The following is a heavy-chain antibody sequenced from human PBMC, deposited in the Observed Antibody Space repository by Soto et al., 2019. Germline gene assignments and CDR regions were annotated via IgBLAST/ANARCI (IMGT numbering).Heavy chain of an antibody. J-gene: IGHJ3*02. D-gene: IGHD3-22*01. CDR1: GFTFSSYA. V-gene: IGHV3-23*01. CDR3: AKGGHIYYYDSSGYYKTHDAFDI. Sequence: GSLRLSCAASGFTFSSYAMSWVRQAPGKGLEWVSAISGSGGSTYYADSVKGRFTISRDNSKNTLYLQMNSLRAEDTAVYYCAKGGHIYYYDSSGYYKTHDAFDIWGQGTMVTVSS. CDR2: ISGSGGST.